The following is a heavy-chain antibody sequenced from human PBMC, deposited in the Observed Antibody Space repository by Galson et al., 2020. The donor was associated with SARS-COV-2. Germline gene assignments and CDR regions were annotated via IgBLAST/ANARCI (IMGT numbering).Heavy chain of an antibody. J-gene: IGHJ4*02. D-gene: IGHD3-16*01. CDR3: ARENVTTGGRGGFDY. CDR1: GYTFTNNW. V-gene: IGHV5-51*01. Sequence: EESLKISCKVSGYTFTNNWIGWVRQLPGNGLEWMGVIYPDDSETRYSPSFQGQVTISADKSTRTAYVQWSRLKASDTAIYFCARENVTTGGRGGFDYWGQGSLVTVSS. CDR2: IYPDDSET.